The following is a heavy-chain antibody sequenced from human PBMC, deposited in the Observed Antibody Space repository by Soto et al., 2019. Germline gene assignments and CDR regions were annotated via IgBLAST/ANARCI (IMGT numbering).Heavy chain of an antibody. V-gene: IGHV3-21*01. D-gene: IGHD3-10*01. Sequence: GGSLRLSCAASGFTFSSYSMNWFRQAPGKGLEWVSSISSSSSYIYYADSVKGRFTISRDNAKNSLYLQMNSLRAEDTAVYYCARDPYGSGSHYDEWGQGTMVTVS. CDR2: ISSSSSYI. CDR3: ARDPYGSGSHYDE. CDR1: GFTFSSYS. J-gene: IGHJ4*02.